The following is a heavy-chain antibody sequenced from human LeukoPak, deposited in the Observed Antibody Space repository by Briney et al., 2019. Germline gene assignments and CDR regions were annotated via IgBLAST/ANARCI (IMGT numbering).Heavy chain of an antibody. CDR1: GLTVNSNY. Sequence: GGSLRLSCVASGLTVNSNYMSWVRQAPGKGLEWVSSISSSSSYIYYADSVKGRFTISRDNAKNSLYLQMNGLRAEDTAVYYCARGRSITLLRGVAMSDGFDIWGQGAMVTVSS. CDR2: ISSSSSYI. CDR3: ARGRSITLLRGVAMSDGFDI. V-gene: IGHV3-21*01. J-gene: IGHJ3*02. D-gene: IGHD3-10*01.